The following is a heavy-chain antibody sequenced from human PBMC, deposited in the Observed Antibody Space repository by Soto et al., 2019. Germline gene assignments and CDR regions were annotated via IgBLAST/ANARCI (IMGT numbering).Heavy chain of an antibody. Sequence: PSETLSLTCTVSGGSISSYYWSWIRQPPGKGPEWIGYIYYSGSTNYNPSLKSRVTISVDTSKNQFSLKLSSVTAADTAVYYCARAQDLGRFDYWGQGTLVTVSS. CDR1: GGSISSYY. CDR3: ARAQDLGRFDY. CDR2: IYYSGST. J-gene: IGHJ4*02. V-gene: IGHV4-59*01.